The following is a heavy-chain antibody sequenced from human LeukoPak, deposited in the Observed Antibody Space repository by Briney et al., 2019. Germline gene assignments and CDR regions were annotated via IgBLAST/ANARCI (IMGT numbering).Heavy chain of an antibody. CDR1: GYTLTELS. D-gene: IGHD3-3*01. V-gene: IGHV1-24*01. J-gene: IGHJ4*02. CDR3: ATAVFGVVIIPNYFDY. Sequence: ASVKVSCKVSGYTLTELSMHWVRQAPGKGLEWMGGFDPEDGETIYAQKFQGRVTMTEDTSTDTAYMELSSLRSEDTAVYYCATAVFGVVIIPNYFDYWGQRTLVTVSS. CDR2: FDPEDGET.